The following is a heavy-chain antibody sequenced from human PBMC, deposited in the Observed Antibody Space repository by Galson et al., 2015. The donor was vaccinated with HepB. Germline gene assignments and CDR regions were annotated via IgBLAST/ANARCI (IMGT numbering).Heavy chain of an antibody. Sequence: SVKVSCKASGYTFTSYGISWVRQAPGQGLEWMGWISAYNGNTNYAQKLQGRVTMTTDTSTSTAYMELRSLRSDDTAVYYCAREPRDYDFWSGYRYGMDVWGQGTTVTVSS. CDR1: GYTFTSYG. J-gene: IGHJ6*02. D-gene: IGHD3-3*01. CDR3: AREPRDYDFWSGYRYGMDV. V-gene: IGHV1-18*04. CDR2: ISAYNGNT.